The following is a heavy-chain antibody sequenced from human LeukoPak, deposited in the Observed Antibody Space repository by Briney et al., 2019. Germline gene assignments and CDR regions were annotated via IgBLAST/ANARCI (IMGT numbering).Heavy chain of an antibody. J-gene: IGHJ6*03. D-gene: IGHD4-11*01. Sequence: GGSLRLSCAASGFTFSSYTMNWVRQAPGKGLEWVSSITDSSSSRYYADSVEGRFTISRDNAKNSLYLQLNSLRAEDTAVYYCTRVEETATTAAIIRKYSYYYYYMDVWGKGNTVTVSS. CDR1: GFTFSSYT. CDR3: TRVEETATTAAIIRKYSYYYYYMDV. V-gene: IGHV3-21*01. CDR2: ITDSSSSR.